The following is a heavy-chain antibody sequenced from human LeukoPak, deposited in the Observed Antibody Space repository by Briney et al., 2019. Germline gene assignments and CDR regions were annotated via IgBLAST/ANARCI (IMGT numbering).Heavy chain of an antibody. CDR3: ARGLNPPCSGGSCYSRGAFDI. V-gene: IGHV4-34*01. CDR2: TNHSGST. CDR1: GGSFSGYY. Sequence: PSETLSLTCAVYGGSFSGYYWSWIRQPPGKGLEWIGETNHSGSTNYNPSLKSRVNISVDTSKNQFSLKLSSVTAADTAVYYCARGLNPPCSGGSCYSRGAFDIWGQGTMVTVSS. J-gene: IGHJ3*02. D-gene: IGHD2-15*01.